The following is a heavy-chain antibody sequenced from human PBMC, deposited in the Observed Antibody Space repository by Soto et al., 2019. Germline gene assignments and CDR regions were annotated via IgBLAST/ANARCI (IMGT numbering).Heavy chain of an antibody. V-gene: IGHV3-48*02. Sequence: GLLGVSCSAAGFTVNGYSINWVRHDPGQGLQWVSYISSSGSTTYYADSVRGRFTISRDNAKNSLYLQMNSLRDEDTAVYYCARPSKMYTSSSCGMDVWGQGNTVTVSS. CDR1: GFTVNGYS. CDR3: ARPSKMYTSSSCGMDV. J-gene: IGHJ6*02. D-gene: IGHD6-6*01. CDR2: ISSSGSTT.